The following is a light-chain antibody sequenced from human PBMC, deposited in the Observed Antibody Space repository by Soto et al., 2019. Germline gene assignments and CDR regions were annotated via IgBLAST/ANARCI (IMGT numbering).Light chain of an antibody. CDR1: QSVGNNF. J-gene: IGKJ2*01. Sequence: ENLLTQSPGTLSLSPGERATLSCRASQSVGNNFLAWYRQRPGQAPRVLIYNASKRATGVPDRFSGGGSGTDFTLSISRLEPEDFAVYFCQQYATSPFTFGHGTKLEIK. CDR3: QQYATSPFT. V-gene: IGKV3-20*01. CDR2: NAS.